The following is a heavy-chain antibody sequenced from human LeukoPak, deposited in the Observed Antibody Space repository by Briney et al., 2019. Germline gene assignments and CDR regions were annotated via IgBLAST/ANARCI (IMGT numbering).Heavy chain of an antibody. CDR1: GGSISSSSYY. CDR2: IYYSGST. V-gene: IGHV4-39*01. Sequence: PSETLSLTCTVSGGSISSSSYYWGWIRQPPGKGLEWIGSIYYSGSTYYNPSLKSRVTISVDTSKNQFSLKLSSVTAADTAVYYCASLYGELDYWGQGTLVTVSS. J-gene: IGHJ4*02. CDR3: ASLYGELDY. D-gene: IGHD4-17*01.